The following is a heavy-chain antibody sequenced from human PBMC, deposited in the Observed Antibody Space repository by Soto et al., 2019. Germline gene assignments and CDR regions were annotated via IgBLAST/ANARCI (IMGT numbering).Heavy chain of an antibody. CDR2: IHLGGTT. D-gene: IGHD3-10*01. CDR1: GYSITSSSF. Sequence: QVQLQESGPGLVKPSETLSLTCAVSGYSITSSSFWGWIRQPPGKGLEWIGSIHLGGTTYYDPSLKGRVTISLDTSRNEFSLRLTSVTAADTAVYYCARPRPNFGAVDSWGQGALVTVST. CDR3: ARPRPNFGAVDS. V-gene: IGHV4-38-2*01. J-gene: IGHJ4*02.